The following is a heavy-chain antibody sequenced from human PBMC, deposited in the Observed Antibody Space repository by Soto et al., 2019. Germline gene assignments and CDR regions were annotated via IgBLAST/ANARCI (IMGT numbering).Heavy chain of an antibody. J-gene: IGHJ3*01. CDR1: GLTVSGKKY. CDR2: LYDVDGS. V-gene: IGHV3-53*01. CDR3: ATWHEREHAYDV. Sequence: GGALRLSXAASGLTVSGKKYVAWVRQAPGKGLEWVSALYDVDGSFYSDSVKGRFTTSSDSSKTTVYLQMNDLRPADTAVYYCATWHEREHAYDVWGQGATVTVSS. D-gene: IGHD1-1*01.